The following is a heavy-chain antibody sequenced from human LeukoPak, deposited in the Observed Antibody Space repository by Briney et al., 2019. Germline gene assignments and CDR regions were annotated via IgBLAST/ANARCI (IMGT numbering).Heavy chain of an antibody. CDR3: ARDRGIAVAGRERRIGFDI. CDR2: IYTSGST. CDR1: GGSFNGYY. D-gene: IGHD6-19*01. J-gene: IGHJ3*02. V-gene: IGHV4-4*07. Sequence: SETLSLTCAVYGGSFNGYYWSWIRQPAGKGLEWIGRIYTSGSTNYNPSLKSRVTMSVDTSKNQFSLKLSSVTAADTAVYYCARDRGIAVAGRERRIGFDIWGQGTMVTVSS.